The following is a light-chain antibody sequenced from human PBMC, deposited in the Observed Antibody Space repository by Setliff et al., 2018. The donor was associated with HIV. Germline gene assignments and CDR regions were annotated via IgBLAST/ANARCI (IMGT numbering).Light chain of an antibody. CDR1: SSDVGGYSL. V-gene: IGLV2-23*02. CDR2: EVS. Sequence: QPALTQPASVSGSPGQSITISCTGTSSDVGGYSLVSWFQQHPGEAPTLMLYEVSKRPSGVSDRFSGSKSGNTASLTISGLRAEDEADYYCSTWDDNLNAKVFGSGTKVTVL. J-gene: IGLJ1*01. CDR3: STWDDNLNAKV.